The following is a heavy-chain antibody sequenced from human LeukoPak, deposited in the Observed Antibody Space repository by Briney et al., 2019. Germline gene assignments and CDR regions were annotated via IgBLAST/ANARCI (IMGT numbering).Heavy chain of an antibody. V-gene: IGHV3-23*01. CDR3: AKGGWAAPGAIVELGE. J-gene: IGHJ4*02. CDR2: IYGSSYT. Sequence: GGSLRLSCAVSGFTFSRYSMNWVRPAAGKGLEWVAGIYGSSYTYYVDSLKRRFTISIDNSKDTLFLQMTSLKDADTAVYYCAKGGWAAPGAIVELGEWGQGTLVTVSS. CDR1: GFTFSRYS. D-gene: IGHD4/OR15-4a*01.